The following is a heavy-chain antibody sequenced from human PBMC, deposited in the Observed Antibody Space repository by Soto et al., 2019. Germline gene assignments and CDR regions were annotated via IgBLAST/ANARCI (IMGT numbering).Heavy chain of an antibody. J-gene: IGHJ5*01. D-gene: IGHD2-21*01. CDR1: GSIFSTYS. Sequence: GECLKISCPGPGSIFSTYSITWVLQIPWKDLEWMGTIDPMESHANYSLSVQGPVSISGDKSIGTAYLKWSGLKASDSPMYYCARLTQSRHCISSNCYRVAGFHPWGKEKLVTTSS. CDR3: ARLTQSRHCISSNCYRVAGFHP. V-gene: IGHV5-10-1*01. CDR2: IDPMESHA.